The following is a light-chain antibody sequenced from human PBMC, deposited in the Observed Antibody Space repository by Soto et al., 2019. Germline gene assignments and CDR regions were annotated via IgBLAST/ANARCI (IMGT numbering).Light chain of an antibody. CDR2: SNN. V-gene: IGLV1-44*01. Sequence: QSVLTQPPSASGTPGQRVTISCSGSSSNIGSNTVNWYQQLPGTAPKLLIYSNNQRPSGVPDRFSGSKSGNSASLAISGLQSEDEADYYCAAWDDSLVVFCGGTKPTVL. CDR3: AAWDDSLVV. J-gene: IGLJ2*01. CDR1: SSNIGSNT.